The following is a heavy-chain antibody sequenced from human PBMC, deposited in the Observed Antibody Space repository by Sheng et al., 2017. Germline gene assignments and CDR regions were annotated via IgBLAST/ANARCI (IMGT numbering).Heavy chain of an antibody. V-gene: IGHV4-34*01. D-gene: IGHD2-2*01. J-gene: IGHJ4*02. CDR3: ARGVSLGYCSSTSCRLFDY. CDR1: GGSFSGYY. Sequence: QVQLQQWGAGLLKPSETLSLTRAVYGGSFSGYYWSWIRQPPREGAWSGLGKVNHSGSTNYNPSLKSRVTISVDTSKNQFSLKLSSVTAADTAVYYCARGVSLGYCSSTSCRLFDYWGQGTLVTVSS. CDR2: VNHSGST.